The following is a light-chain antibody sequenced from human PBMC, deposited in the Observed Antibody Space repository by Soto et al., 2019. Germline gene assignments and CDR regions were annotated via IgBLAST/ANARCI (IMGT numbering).Light chain of an antibody. J-gene: IGKJ4*01. V-gene: IGKV1-12*01. CDR1: QRSGAW. Sequence: DFQMTQSPSSVSASVGDRVTITCRASQRSGAWIVWYQQKPGKAPKALIYGETLLQSGVPSRFSGGASGTEFTLPISSLQPEDFATYYCQQATSFPPVRAFGGGTKVDNK. CDR3: QQATSFPPVRA. CDR2: GET.